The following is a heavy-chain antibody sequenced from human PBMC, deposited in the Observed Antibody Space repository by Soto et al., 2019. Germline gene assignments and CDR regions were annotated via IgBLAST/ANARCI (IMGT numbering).Heavy chain of an antibody. Sequence: ASVKVSCKASGYTFTSYGISWVRQAPGQGLEWMGWISAYNGNTNYAQKLQGRVTMTTDTSTSTAYMELRSLRSDDTAAYYCARSIGRLWFGELLGDYWGQGTLVTVSS. D-gene: IGHD3-10*01. J-gene: IGHJ4*02. CDR1: GYTFTSYG. V-gene: IGHV1-18*01. CDR3: ARSIGRLWFGELLGDY. CDR2: ISAYNGNT.